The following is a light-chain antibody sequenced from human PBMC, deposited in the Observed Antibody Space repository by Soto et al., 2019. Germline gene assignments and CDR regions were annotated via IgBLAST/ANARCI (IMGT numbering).Light chain of an antibody. Sequence: LLTQSPGTLSLSPGERATLSCRASQTVRNNYLTWYQQQPGQAPRLLIYDASSSATGIPDRFSGGGSGTDFTLTISRLEPEDFAVYYCQQYSSYPLTFGGGTKVEIK. J-gene: IGKJ4*01. CDR2: DAS. CDR1: QTVRNNY. V-gene: IGKV3-20*01. CDR3: QQYSSYPLT.